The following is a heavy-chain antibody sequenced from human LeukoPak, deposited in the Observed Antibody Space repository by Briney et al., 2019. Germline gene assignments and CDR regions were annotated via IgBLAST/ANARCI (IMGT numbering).Heavy chain of an antibody. CDR2: IKGANDGGTT. Sequence: PGGSLRLSCAASGFSFSDAWMTWVRQAPGRGLEWLGRIKGANDGGTTDLAAPVKGRFTMSRDDSKNTVYLQMDRLQTEDTAVYYCTTDLTWLFNFAYWGQGTLVTVSS. CDR1: GFSFSDAW. D-gene: IGHD3-9*01. J-gene: IGHJ4*02. V-gene: IGHV3-15*01. CDR3: TTDLTWLFNFAY.